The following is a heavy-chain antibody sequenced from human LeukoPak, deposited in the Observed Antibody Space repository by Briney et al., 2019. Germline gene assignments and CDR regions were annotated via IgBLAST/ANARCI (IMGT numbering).Heavy chain of an antibody. CDR1: GGSISSYY. CDR2: IYSSGST. CDR3: ARGGYIFGY. V-gene: IGHV4-59*01. Sequence: KASETLSLTCTVSGGSISSYYWSWIRQPRGKGLEWIGCIYSSGSTNYKPSLKSRVTISVDTSKNHFSLKLSSVTAADTAVYYCARGGYIFGYWGQGTLVTVSS. J-gene: IGHJ4*02. D-gene: IGHD5-18*01.